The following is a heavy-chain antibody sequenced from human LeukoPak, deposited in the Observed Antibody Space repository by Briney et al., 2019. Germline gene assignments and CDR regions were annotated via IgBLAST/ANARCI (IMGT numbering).Heavy chain of an antibody. V-gene: IGHV3-74*03. Sequence: GGFLRLSCTASGFTFSNFWMHWVRQAPGKGLVWVSRITSDDSSTTYADSVKARFTISRDNAKNTLYLQMDSLRAEDTAVYFCGREDRFGYNYAYGLDVWGQGTTVTVSS. CDR2: ITSDDSST. CDR1: GFTFSNFW. D-gene: IGHD5-18*01. J-gene: IGHJ6*02. CDR3: GREDRFGYNYAYGLDV.